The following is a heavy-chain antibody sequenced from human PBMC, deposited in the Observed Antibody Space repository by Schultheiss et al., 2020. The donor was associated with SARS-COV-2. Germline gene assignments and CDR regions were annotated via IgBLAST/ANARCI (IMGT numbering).Heavy chain of an antibody. V-gene: IGHV3-30*04. Sequence: GESLKISCAASGFTFSSYAMHWVRQAPGKGLEWVAVISYDGSNKYYADSVKGRFTISRDNSKNTLYLQMNSLRAEDTAVYYCARDYDFWAYWGQGTLVTVSS. CDR1: GFTFSSYA. CDR3: ARDYDFWAY. D-gene: IGHD3-3*01. J-gene: IGHJ4*02. CDR2: ISYDGSNK.